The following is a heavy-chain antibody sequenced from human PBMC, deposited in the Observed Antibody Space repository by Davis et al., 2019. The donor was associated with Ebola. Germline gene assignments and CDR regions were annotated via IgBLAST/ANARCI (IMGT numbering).Heavy chain of an antibody. Sequence: PGGSLRLSCAASGFTFSDHYMDWVRQAPGKGLEWVGRTRNKANSYTTEYAASVKGRFTISRDDSKNSLYLQMNSLKTEDTAVYYCARGGIAARPYHYWYFDLWGRGTLVTVSS. CDR3: ARGGIAARPYHYWYFDL. D-gene: IGHD6-6*01. CDR1: GFTFSDHY. V-gene: IGHV3-72*01. J-gene: IGHJ2*01. CDR2: TRNKANSYTT.